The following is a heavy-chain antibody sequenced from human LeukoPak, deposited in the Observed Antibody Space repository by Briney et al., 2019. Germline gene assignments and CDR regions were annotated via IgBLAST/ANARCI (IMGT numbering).Heavy chain of an antibody. CDR3: ARGDSNYAFDY. CDR1: GYTLTELS. Sequence: ASVKVSCKVSGYTLTELSMHWVRQAPGQGLEWMGGIIPIFGTANYAQKFQGRVTITTDESTSTAYMELSSLRSEDTAVYYCARGDSNYAFDYWGQGTLVTVSS. CDR2: IIPIFGTA. D-gene: IGHD4-11*01. J-gene: IGHJ4*02. V-gene: IGHV1-69*05.